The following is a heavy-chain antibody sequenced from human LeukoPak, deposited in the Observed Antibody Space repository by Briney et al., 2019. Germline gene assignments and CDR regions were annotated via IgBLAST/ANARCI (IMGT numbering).Heavy chain of an antibody. CDR1: GFTFSSYA. Sequence: GGSLRLSCAASGFTFSSYAMSWVRQAPGKGLEWVSAISGSGGSTYYAGSVKGRFTISRDNSKSTLYLQMNSLRAEDTAVYYCAKDGGYDRVYYFDYWGQGALVTVSS. CDR3: AKDGGYDRVYYFDY. D-gene: IGHD5-12*01. J-gene: IGHJ4*02. V-gene: IGHV3-23*01. CDR2: ISGSGGST.